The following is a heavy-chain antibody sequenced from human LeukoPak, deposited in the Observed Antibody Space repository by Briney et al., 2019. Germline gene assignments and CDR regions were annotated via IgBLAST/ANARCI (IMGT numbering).Heavy chain of an antibody. CDR1: GDSISSRNW. V-gene: IGHV4-4*02. J-gene: IGHJ5*02. CDR2: IFHTGST. D-gene: IGHD6-19*01. CDR3: ARVYSSGWYDPSRKGPQFDP. Sequence: ASETLSLTCSVSGDSISSRNWWTWVRQTPEKGLEWIGEIFHTGSTNYNPSVEGRVTISIDKSRNHFSLMLTSVTAADTAVYYCARVYSSGWYDPSRKGPQFDPWGQGTLVTVSS.